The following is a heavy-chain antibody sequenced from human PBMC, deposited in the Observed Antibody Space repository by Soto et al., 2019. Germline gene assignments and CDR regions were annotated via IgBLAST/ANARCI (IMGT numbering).Heavy chain of an antibody. Sequence: GGSLRLSCAASGFTFSSYGMHWVRQAPGKGLEWVAVISYDGSNKYYADSVKGRFTISRDNSKNTLYLQMNSLRAEDTAVYYCAKGGPIAFDYWGQGTLVTVSS. CDR1: GFTFSSYG. V-gene: IGHV3-30*18. J-gene: IGHJ4*02. CDR2: ISYDGSNK. D-gene: IGHD3-16*02. CDR3: AKGGPIAFDY.